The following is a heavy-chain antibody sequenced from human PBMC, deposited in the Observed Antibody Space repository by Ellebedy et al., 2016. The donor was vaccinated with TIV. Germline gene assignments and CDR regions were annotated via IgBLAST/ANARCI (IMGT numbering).Heavy chain of an antibody. V-gene: IGHV1-2*02. CDR2: INPNSDGT. J-gene: IGHJ5*02. CDR1: GYTFTGYF. Sequence: ASVTVSCXASGYTFTGYFMHWVRQAPGQGLEWMGWINPNSDGTNYAQKFQGRVTMTSDTSISTAYMELNRLNSDDTAVYYRARDPGVGDVNNWFNPWGQGTRVTVSS. D-gene: IGHD3-10*01. CDR3: ARDPGVGDVNNWFNP.